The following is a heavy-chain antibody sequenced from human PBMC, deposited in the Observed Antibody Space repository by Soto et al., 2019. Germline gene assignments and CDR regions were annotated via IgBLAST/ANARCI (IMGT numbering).Heavy chain of an antibody. D-gene: IGHD6-13*01. V-gene: IGHV4-31*03. CDR2: FYYSGST. J-gene: IGHJ6*03. CDR3: AKMRGSFPYYYMDV. Sequence: SETLSLTCTVSGGSISIGGYYWSWVRHHPGKGLEWIGYFYYSGSTYYNPSLKSRVTISVDTSKNQFSLKVSSVTAADTAVYFCAKMRGSFPYYYMDVWGKGTTVTVSS. CDR1: GGSISIGGYY.